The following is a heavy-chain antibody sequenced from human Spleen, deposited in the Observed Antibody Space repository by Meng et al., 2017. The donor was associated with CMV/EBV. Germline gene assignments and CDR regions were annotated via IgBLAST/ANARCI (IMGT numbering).Heavy chain of an antibody. Sequence: GSLRLSCAVSGDSIDNKRSRHFWGWIRQPPGQGLDYIGSILHSGTSYYNQSLKGRVTISLDTSKNELSLSLKSVTAADTAVYYCVRVRSPPWKLYFDFWGQGALVTVSS. V-gene: IGHV4-39*07. D-gene: IGHD1-1*01. J-gene: IGHJ4*02. CDR2: ILHSGTS. CDR3: VRVRSPPWKLYFDF. CDR1: GDSIDNKRSRHF.